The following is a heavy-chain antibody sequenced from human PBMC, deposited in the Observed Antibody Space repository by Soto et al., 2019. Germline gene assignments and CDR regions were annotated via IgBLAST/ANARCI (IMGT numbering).Heavy chain of an antibody. D-gene: IGHD3-22*01. V-gene: IGHV3-20*04. J-gene: IGHJ4*02. CDR2: INWNGGST. CDR3: ARDYYESSGYYKGAFDH. CDR1: GFTFDDYG. Sequence: GGSLRLSCAASGFTFDDYGMSWVRQAPGKGLEWVSGINWNGGSTGYADSVKGRFTISRDNAKNSLYLQMNSLRAEDTALYYCARDYYESSGYYKGAFDHWGQGTLVTVSS.